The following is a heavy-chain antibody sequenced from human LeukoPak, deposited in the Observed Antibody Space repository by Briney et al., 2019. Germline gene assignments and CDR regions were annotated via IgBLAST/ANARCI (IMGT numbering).Heavy chain of an antibody. CDR1: GGSISSYY. J-gene: IGHJ4*02. CDR2: IYYSGNT. Sequence: SETLSLTCTVSGGSISSYYWSWIRQPPGKGLEWIGSIYYSGNTYYNASLKSRVTISVDTSKNQFSLKLSSVTAADTAVYYCARVYYYGSGSYYNGYYFDYWGQGTLVTVSS. V-gene: IGHV4-59*01. D-gene: IGHD3-10*01. CDR3: ARVYYYGSGSYYNGYYFDY.